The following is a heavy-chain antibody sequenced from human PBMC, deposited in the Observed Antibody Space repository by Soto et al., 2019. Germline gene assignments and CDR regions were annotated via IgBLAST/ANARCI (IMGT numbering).Heavy chain of an antibody. D-gene: IGHD1-1*01. CDR3: ARDPWNDEAIDC. CDR2: IWHDGKNT. Sequence: QVQVVESGGGVVQPGRSLRLSCAGSGFTFSSYGMHWVRQAPGKGLEWVAVIWHDGKNTYYADSVKGRFTISRDNSINTMYLQMNSLRAEDTAVYYCARDPWNDEAIDCWGQGTLVTVSS. J-gene: IGHJ4*02. CDR1: GFTFSSYG. V-gene: IGHV3-33*01.